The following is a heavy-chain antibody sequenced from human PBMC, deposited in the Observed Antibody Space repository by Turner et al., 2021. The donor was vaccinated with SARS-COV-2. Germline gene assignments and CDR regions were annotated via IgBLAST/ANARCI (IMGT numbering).Heavy chain of an antibody. D-gene: IGHD6-19*01. CDR3: VKDLGYSSGGMDV. CDR2: ISWNSGSI. CDR1: GFTFDDYA. V-gene: IGHV3-9*01. Sequence: EVQLVESGGGLVQPGRSLRLSCAASGFTFDDYAMHWVRQEPGKGLEWVSGISWNSGSIGYADSVKGRFTISRDNAKNSLYLQMNSLRVEDTALYYCVKDLGYSSGGMDVWGQGTTVTVSS. J-gene: IGHJ6*02.